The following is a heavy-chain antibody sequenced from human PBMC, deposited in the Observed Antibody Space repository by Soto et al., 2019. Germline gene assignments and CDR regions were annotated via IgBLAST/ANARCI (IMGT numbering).Heavy chain of an antibody. Sequence: QVQLQESGPGLVKPSQTLSLTCTVSGGSISSGDYYWSWIRQPPGKGLEWIGYIYDSGSTYYNSSFKSRVNITLDTSKNQFSLKLTSVTAADTAVYYRARDNGVGPWGQGTLVTVSS. CDR2: IYDSGST. CDR3: ARDNGVGP. CDR1: GGSISSGDYY. D-gene: IGHD2-8*01. V-gene: IGHV4-30-4*01. J-gene: IGHJ5*02.